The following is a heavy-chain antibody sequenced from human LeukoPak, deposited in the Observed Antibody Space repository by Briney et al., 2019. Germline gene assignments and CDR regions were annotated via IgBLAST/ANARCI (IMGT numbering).Heavy chain of an antibody. J-gene: IGHJ5*02. CDR1: GYTFTSYG. Sequence: ASVKVSCKASGYTFTSYGISWVRQAPGQGLEWMGWISAYNGNTNYAQKLQGRVTMTTDTSTSTAYMELRSLRSDDTAVYYCARVSLSSSWKNWFDPWGPGTLVTVSS. V-gene: IGHV1-18*01. CDR2: ISAYNGNT. D-gene: IGHD6-13*01. CDR3: ARVSLSSSWKNWFDP.